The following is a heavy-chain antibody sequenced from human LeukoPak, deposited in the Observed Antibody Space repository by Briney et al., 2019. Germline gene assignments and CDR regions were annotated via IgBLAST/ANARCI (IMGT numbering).Heavy chain of an antibody. D-gene: IGHD2-21*02. CDR3: GKGNCGGDRLALFDY. V-gene: IGHV3-33*06. Sequence: QPGRSLRLSCAASGFTFSSYGMHWVRQAPGKGLEWVAVIWYDGSNKYYADSVKGRFTISRDNSKNTLYLQMNSLRAEDTAVYYCGKGNCGGDRLALFDYWGQGTPVTVSS. CDR1: GFTFSSYG. J-gene: IGHJ4*02. CDR2: IWYDGSNK.